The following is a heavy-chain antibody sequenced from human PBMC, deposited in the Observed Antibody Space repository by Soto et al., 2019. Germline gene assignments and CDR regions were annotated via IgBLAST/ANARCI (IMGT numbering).Heavy chain of an antibody. J-gene: IGHJ4*02. CDR1: GFTFSSYA. V-gene: IGHV3-30-3*01. Sequence: QVQLVESGGGVVQPGRSLRLSCAASGFTFSSYAMHWVRQAPGKGLEWVAVISYDGSNKYYADSVKGRFTISRDKSKNTLYLQMNSLRAEDTAVYYCARWGPGDYTSYFEYWGQGTLVTVSS. CDR2: ISYDGSNK. D-gene: IGHD4-17*01. CDR3: ARWGPGDYTSYFEY.